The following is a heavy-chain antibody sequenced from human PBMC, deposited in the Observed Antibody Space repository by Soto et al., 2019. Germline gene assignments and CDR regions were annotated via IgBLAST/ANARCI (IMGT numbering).Heavy chain of an antibody. Sequence: PGGTLSLSCAASGFTFSDYYMSWIRQAPGKGLEWVSYISSSGSTIYYADSVKGRFTMSRDNAKNSLYLQMNSLRAEDTAVYYCARDMTTGSTSPVRYWGQGTLVTVSS. CDR2: ISSSGSTI. J-gene: IGHJ4*02. D-gene: IGHD4-4*01. CDR1: GFTFSDYY. CDR3: ARDMTTGSTSPVRY. V-gene: IGHV3-11*01.